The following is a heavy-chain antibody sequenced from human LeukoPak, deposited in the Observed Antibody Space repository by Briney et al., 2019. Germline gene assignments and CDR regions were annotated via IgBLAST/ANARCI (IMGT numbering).Heavy chain of an antibody. D-gene: IGHD3-22*01. CDR1: GGTFSSYA. Sequence: SVKVSCKASGGTFSSYAISWVRQAPGQGLEWMGRIIPIFGIANYAQKFQGRVTITADKSTSTACMELSSLRSEDTAVYYCARGTYDSSGYYYGEIRFDYWGQGTLVTVSS. CDR2: IIPIFGIA. V-gene: IGHV1-69*04. CDR3: ARGTYDSSGYYYGEIRFDY. J-gene: IGHJ4*02.